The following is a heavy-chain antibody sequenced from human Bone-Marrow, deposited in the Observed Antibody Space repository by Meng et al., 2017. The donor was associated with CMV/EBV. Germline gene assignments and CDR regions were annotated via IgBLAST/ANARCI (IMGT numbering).Heavy chain of an antibody. CDR2: ISSSSSYI. V-gene: IGHV3-21*01. Sequence: LSLTCAASGFTFSSYSMNWVRQAPGKGLEWVSSISSSSSYIYYADSVKGRFTISRDNAKNSLYLQMNSLRAEDTAVYYCARAPETITIFGVVIPRGYGMDVWGQGTTVTVSS. D-gene: IGHD3-3*01. CDR1: GFTFSSYS. J-gene: IGHJ6*02. CDR3: ARAPETITIFGVVIPRGYGMDV.